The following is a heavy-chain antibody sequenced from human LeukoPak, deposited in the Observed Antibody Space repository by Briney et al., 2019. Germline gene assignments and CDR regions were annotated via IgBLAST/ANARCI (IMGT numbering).Heavy chain of an antibody. J-gene: IGHJ4*02. V-gene: IGHV3-48*03. D-gene: IGHD1-26*01. CDR3: ATEVGATASFDY. Sequence: GGSLRLSCAASGFTFSSYEMSWVRQAPGKGLEWVSYISSSGSTIYYADSVKGRFTISRDNAKNSLYLQMNSLRAEDTAVYYCATEVGATASFDYWGQGTLVTVSS. CDR2: ISSSGSTI. CDR1: GFTFSSYE.